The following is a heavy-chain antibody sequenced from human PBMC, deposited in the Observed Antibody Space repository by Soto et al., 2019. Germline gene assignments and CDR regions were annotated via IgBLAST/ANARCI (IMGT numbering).Heavy chain of an antibody. CDR3: ARLPWSSSWLDY. D-gene: IGHD6-13*01. V-gene: IGHV4-39*01. Sequence: SETLSLTCTVSGGSISSSSYYWGWIRQPPGKGLEWIGSIYYSGSTYYNPSLKSRVTISVDTSTNQFSLKLSSVTAADTAVYYCARLPWSSSWLDYWGQGTLVTVSS. CDR1: GGSISSSSYY. J-gene: IGHJ4*02. CDR2: IYYSGST.